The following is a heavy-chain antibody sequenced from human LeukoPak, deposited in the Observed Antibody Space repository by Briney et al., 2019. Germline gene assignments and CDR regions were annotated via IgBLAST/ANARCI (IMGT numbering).Heavy chain of an antibody. CDR3: ARLSLHYYYYMDV. CDR2: INHSGST. V-gene: IGHV4-34*01. J-gene: IGHJ6*03. Sequence: SETLSLTCAVYGGSFSGYYWSWIRQPPGKGLEWIGEINHSGSTNYNPSLKSRVTISVDTSKNQFSLKLSSVTAADTAVYYCARLSLHYYYYMDVWGKGTTVTVSS. CDR1: GGSFSGYY.